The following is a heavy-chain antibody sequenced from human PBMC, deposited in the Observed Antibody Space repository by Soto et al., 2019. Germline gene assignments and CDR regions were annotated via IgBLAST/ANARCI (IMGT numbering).Heavy chain of an antibody. J-gene: IGHJ3*02. Sequence: PGGSLRLACAASGVTFDDYAMHWVRQAPGKGLEWVSGISWNSGSIGYADSVKGRFTISRDNAKNSLYLQMNSLRAEDTALYYCAKALLPYYDYIWGSYRFLTEGLNDAFDIWGQGTMVPSPQ. CDR3: AKALLPYYDYIWGSYRFLTEGLNDAFDI. CDR2: ISWNSGSI. V-gene: IGHV3-9*01. D-gene: IGHD3-16*02. CDR1: GVTFDDYA.